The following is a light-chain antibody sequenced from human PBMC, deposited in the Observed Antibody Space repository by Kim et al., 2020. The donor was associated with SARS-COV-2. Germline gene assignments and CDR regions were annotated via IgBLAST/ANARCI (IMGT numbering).Light chain of an antibody. CDR1: SSDVGSYNL. CDR2: EVS. CDR3: CSYAGSSTLV. V-gene: IGLV2-23*02. J-gene: IGLJ2*01. Sequence: HSIPIACTGTSSDVGSYNLVSWYQQHPGKAPKLMIYEVSKRPSGVSNRFSGSKSGNTASLTISGLQAEDEADYYCCSYAGSSTLVFGGGTQLTVL.